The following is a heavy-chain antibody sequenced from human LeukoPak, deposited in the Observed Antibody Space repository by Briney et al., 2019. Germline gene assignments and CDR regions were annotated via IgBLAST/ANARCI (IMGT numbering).Heavy chain of an antibody. J-gene: IGHJ4*02. V-gene: IGHV3-74*01. CDR1: GFTFSSYW. Sequence: PGGSLRLSCVASGFTFSSYWMHWVRQAPGKGLVWVSRIESDGSSTSYADSVKGRFTISRDNAKSTLSLQMSSLRAEDTAMYYCTRGFSSGSSLPFDYWGQGTLVTVSS. D-gene: IGHD3-10*01. CDR2: IESDGSST. CDR3: TRGFSSGSSLPFDY.